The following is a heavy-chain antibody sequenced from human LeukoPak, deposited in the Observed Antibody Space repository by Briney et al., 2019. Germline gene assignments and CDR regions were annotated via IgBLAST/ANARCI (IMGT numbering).Heavy chain of an antibody. V-gene: IGHV3-23*01. CDR2: IDGSGGTT. J-gene: IGHJ4*02. CDR3: AKSTCGDTSCHGGYFHS. D-gene: IGHD2-2*01. Sequence: GGSLRLSCAASGFTFSSYAMSWVRQAPGKGLEWVSAIDGSGGTTYYADSVKGRFIISRDNSQNTLYLQMDSLRAEDTAVYYCAKSTCGDTSCHGGYFHSWGQGALVTVSS. CDR1: GFTFSSYA.